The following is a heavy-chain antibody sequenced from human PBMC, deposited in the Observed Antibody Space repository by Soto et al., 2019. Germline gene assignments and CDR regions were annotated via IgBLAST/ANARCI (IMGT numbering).Heavy chain of an antibody. CDR3: ARATPLSDSGAHVDY. J-gene: IGHJ4*02. CDR1: GFTFRSHW. D-gene: IGHD3-10*01. V-gene: IGHV3-74*01. Sequence: EVQLVESGGDLVQPGGSLRLSCAASGFTFRSHWMHWVRQGPGKGLVWVSRIKTDGSTTTYADSVKGRFTISRDNAKNTLALQMNSLRVEDTAVYYCARATPLSDSGAHVDYWGQGALVTVSS. CDR2: IKTDGSTT.